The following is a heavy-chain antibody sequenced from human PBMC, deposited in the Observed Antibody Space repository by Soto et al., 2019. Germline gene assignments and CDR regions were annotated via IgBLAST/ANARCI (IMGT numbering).Heavy chain of an antibody. V-gene: IGHV5-51*01. CDR3: MNFYVGCYYFYYGMEL. CDR1: GFIFSRYK. D-gene: IGHD3-10*02. CDR2: INPGNSDT. Sequence: PGESLKISCEGSGFIFSRYKIGWVRQMPGKGLEWMGIINPGNSDTTYSPSFQGQVTISADNSINTAYLQWSSLRASDTAMYYCMNFYVGCYYFYYGMELWGQGTPVNVS. J-gene: IGHJ6*02.